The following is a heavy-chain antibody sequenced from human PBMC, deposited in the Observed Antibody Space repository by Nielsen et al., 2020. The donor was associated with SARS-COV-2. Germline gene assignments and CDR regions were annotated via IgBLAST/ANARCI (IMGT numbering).Heavy chain of an antibody. V-gene: IGHV3-74*01. CDR2: INSDGSST. CDR3: ARSEYYDSSGYYMYYYYGMDV. Sequence: GESLKISCAASGFTFSSYWMHWVRQAPGKGLVWVSRINSDGSSTSYADSVKGRFTISRDNAKNTLYLQMNSLRVEDTAVYYCARSEYYDSSGYYMYYYYGMDVWGQGTTVTVSS. J-gene: IGHJ6*02. CDR1: GFTFSSYW. D-gene: IGHD3-22*01.